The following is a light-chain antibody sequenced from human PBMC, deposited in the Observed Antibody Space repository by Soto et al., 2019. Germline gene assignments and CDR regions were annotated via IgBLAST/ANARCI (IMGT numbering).Light chain of an antibody. V-gene: IGKV1-5*01. J-gene: IGKJ2*01. CDR1: QTISSS. CDR2: DAI. CDR3: QQHNDYTAVT. Sequence: DIPMTQSPSTLSASVGDRVTITCRASQTISSSLAWYQHKPGKAPKLLIFDAITLQTGVPSRFSGSGFGTEFTLTITGLQPDDFATYYCQQHNDYTAVTFGQGTKVEIK.